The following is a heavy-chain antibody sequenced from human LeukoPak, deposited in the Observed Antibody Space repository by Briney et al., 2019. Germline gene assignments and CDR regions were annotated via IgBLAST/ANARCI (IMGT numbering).Heavy chain of an antibody. V-gene: IGHV5-51*01. Sequence: GESLKISCKGSGYNFANDWIGWVRQMPGKGLEWMGIIYPDDSDTIYSPSFQGQVIISADKSISTAYLQWSSLKASDTAMYYCARQFSSSFYFDYWGQGTLVTVSS. D-gene: IGHD6-13*01. CDR1: GYNFANDW. J-gene: IGHJ4*02. CDR2: IYPDDSDT. CDR3: ARQFSSSFYFDY.